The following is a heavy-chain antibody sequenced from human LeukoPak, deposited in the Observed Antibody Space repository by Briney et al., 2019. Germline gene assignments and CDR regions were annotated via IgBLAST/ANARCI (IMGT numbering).Heavy chain of an antibody. CDR3: ARGRRITMVRGYVVGWFDP. CDR2: INQSGST. V-gene: IGHV4-34*01. Sequence: SETLSLPCAVYGGSFSGYYWSWIRQPPGKGLEWIWEINQSGSTNYNPSLKSRVTISVDTSKNQLSLKLSSVTAADTAVYYCARGRRITMVRGYVVGWFDPWGQGTLVTVSS. J-gene: IGHJ5*02. D-gene: IGHD3-10*01. CDR1: GGSFSGYY.